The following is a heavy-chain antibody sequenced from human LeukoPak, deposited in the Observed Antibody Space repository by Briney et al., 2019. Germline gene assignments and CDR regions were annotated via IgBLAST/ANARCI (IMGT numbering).Heavy chain of an antibody. V-gene: IGHV3-23*01. CDR3: AKDHGSDYGDSFCDFDL. D-gene: IGHD4-17*01. Sequence: GGSLRLSCAASGFTFSSYAMSWVRQAPGKGLEWVSAISCSGGSTYYADSVKGRFTISRDNSKNALYLQMNSLRAEDTAVYYCAKDHGSDYGDSFCDFDLWGSGPLVTFSS. J-gene: IGHJ2*01. CDR1: GFTFSSYA. CDR2: ISCSGGST.